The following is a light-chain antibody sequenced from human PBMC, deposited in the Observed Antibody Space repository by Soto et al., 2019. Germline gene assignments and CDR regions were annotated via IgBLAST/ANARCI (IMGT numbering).Light chain of an antibody. CDR3: QQRYNWPRLT. V-gene: IGKV3-11*01. CDR1: QSVSNY. J-gene: IGKJ4*01. CDR2: DAS. Sequence: IVLTQSPATLSLSPGERATLSCRASQSVSNYFVWYQQKPGQAPRLLIYDASIRATGIPARFSGSGSGTDFSVTYCYLALEDSACYYCQQRYNWPRLTFGGGSTVEIK.